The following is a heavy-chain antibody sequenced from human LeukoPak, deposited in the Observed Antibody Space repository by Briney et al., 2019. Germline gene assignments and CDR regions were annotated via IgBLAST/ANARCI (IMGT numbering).Heavy chain of an antibody. J-gene: IGHJ4*02. CDR2: INTSGTT. CDR1: GGSISTYY. Sequence: SETLSLTCTVSGGSISTYYGNCIRQPAGKGLEWIGRINTSGTTNYNPSLKSRVTMSLDTSKNQFSLKLTSVTAADTAVYYCARGTSSGYRIDYWGQGTLVTVSS. V-gene: IGHV4-4*07. CDR3: ARGTSSGYRIDY. D-gene: IGHD3-22*01.